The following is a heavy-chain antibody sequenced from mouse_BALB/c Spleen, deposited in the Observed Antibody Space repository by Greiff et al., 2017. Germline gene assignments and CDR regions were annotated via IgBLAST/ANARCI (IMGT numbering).Heavy chain of an antibody. J-gene: IGHJ2*01. V-gene: IGHV14-3*02. Sequence: VQLKESGAELVKPGASVKLSCTASGFNIKDTYMHWVKQRPEQGLEWIGRIDPANGNTKYDPKFQGKATITADTSSNTAYLQLSSLTSEDTAVYYCAKLWLRDYLDYWGQGTTLTVSS. CDR1: GFNIKDTY. CDR3: AKLWLRDYLDY. CDR2: IDPANGNT. D-gene: IGHD2-2*01.